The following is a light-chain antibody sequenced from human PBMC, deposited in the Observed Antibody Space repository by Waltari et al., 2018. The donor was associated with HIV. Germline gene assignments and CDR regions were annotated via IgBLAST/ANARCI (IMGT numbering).Light chain of an antibody. CDR2: EVS. CDR1: SSNIGTYNL. J-gene: IGLJ3*02. CDR3: CSYAGSSTLV. V-gene: IGLV2-23*02. Sequence: QSALTQPASVSGSPGQSITISCTGTSSNIGTYNLVSWHQQHPGKAPKTLIYEVSQRPSGVSNRFSGSKSGNMASLTISGLQAEDEADYYCCSYAGSSTLVFGGGTKVTVL.